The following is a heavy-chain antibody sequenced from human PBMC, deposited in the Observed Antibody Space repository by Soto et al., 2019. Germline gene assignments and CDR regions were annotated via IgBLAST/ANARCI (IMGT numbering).Heavy chain of an antibody. V-gene: IGHV3-23*01. CDR1: GFTFSSYA. Sequence: GGSLRLSCAASGFTFSSYAMSWVRQAPGKGLERVSAISGSGVSTYYADSVKGRFTISRDNSKNTLYLQMNSLRAEDTAVYYCAKESGYCSSTSCYLWGQGTLVTVSS. CDR2: ISGSGVST. D-gene: IGHD2-2*03. J-gene: IGHJ4*02. CDR3: AKESGYCSSTSCYL.